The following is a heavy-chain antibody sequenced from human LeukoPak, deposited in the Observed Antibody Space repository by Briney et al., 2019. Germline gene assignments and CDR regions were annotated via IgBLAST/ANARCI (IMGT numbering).Heavy chain of an antibody. CDR2: IYSGGST. Sequence: GGSLRLSCAVSGFTVSSNYMSWVRPAPGKGLEWVSVIYSGGSTYYADSVKGRFTISRDNSKNTLYLQMNSLRAEDTAVYYCARDRDYGMDVWGQGTTVTVSS. V-gene: IGHV3-66*01. CDR3: ARDRDYGMDV. J-gene: IGHJ6*02. D-gene: IGHD3-10*01. CDR1: GFTVSSNY.